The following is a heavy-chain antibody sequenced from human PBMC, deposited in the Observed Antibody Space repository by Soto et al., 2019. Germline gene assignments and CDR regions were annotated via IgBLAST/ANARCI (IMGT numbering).Heavy chain of an antibody. J-gene: IGHJ6*02. CDR3: AKGSRGYSYGSHGMDV. CDR2: ISGSGGST. Sequence: LRLSCAASGFTFSSYAMSWVRQAPGKGLEWVSAISGSGGSTYYADSVKGRFTISRDNSKNTLYLQMNSLRAEDTAVYYCAKGSRGYSYGSHGMDVWGQGTTVTVSS. V-gene: IGHV3-23*01. D-gene: IGHD5-18*01. CDR1: GFTFSSYA.